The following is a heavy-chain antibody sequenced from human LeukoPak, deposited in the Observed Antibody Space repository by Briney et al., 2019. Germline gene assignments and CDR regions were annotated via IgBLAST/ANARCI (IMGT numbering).Heavy chain of an antibody. CDR1: GGSISSYY. J-gene: IGHJ5*02. CDR2: IYYSGST. CDR3: ARDFRSGDYGDYVWFDP. V-gene: IGHV4-59*12. Sequence: KSSETLSLTCTVSGGSISSYYWSWIRQPPGKGLEWIGNIYYSGSTNCNPSLKSRVTISVDTSKNQFSLKLSSVTAADTAVYYCARDFRSGDYGDYVWFDPWGQGTLVTVSS. D-gene: IGHD4-17*01.